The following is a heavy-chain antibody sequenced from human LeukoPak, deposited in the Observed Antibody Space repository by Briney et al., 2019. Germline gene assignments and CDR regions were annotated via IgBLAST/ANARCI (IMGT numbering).Heavy chain of an antibody. D-gene: IGHD2-2*01. J-gene: IGHJ6*02. CDR1: GDSVSSNSAA. CDR3: AREVVPAADYYYYGMDV. V-gene: IGHV6-1*01. CDR2: TYYRSKWYN. Sequence: SQTLSLTCAISGDSVSSNSAAWNWIRQSPSRGLEWLGRTYYRSKWYNDYAISVKSRITINPDTSKNQFSLQLNSVTPEDTAVYYCAREVVPAADYYYYGMDVWGQGTTVTVSS.